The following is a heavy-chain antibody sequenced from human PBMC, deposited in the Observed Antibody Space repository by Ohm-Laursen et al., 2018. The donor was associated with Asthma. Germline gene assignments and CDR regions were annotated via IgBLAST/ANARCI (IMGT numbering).Heavy chain of an antibody. CDR1: GGSFSGYY. V-gene: IGHV4-34*01. D-gene: IGHD3-3*01. CDR3: ARATDSYDFWTGVVWFDP. J-gene: IGHJ5*02. CDR2: INHSGST. Sequence: TLSLTCAVYGGSFSGYYWSWIRQPPGKGLEWIGEINHSGSTNYNPSLKSRVTISVDTSKNQFSLKLSSVTAADTAVYYCARATDSYDFWTGVVWFDPWGQGTLVTVSS.